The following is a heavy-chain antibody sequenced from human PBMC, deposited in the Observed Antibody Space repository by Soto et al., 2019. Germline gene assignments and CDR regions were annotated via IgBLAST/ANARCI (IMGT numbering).Heavy chain of an antibody. D-gene: IGHD3-10*01. Sequence: SVKVSCKASGGTFSSCAMSWVRQAPGQGLEWMGGIIPIFGTANYAQKFQGRVTITADESTSTAYMELSSLRSEDTAVYYCARDFYGSGFPGGYWGQGTLVTVSS. CDR3: ARDFYGSGFPGGY. CDR2: IIPIFGTA. V-gene: IGHV1-69*13. CDR1: GGTFSSCA. J-gene: IGHJ4*02.